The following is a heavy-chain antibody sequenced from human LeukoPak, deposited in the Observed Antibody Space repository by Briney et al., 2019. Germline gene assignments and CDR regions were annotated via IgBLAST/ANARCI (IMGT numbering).Heavy chain of an antibody. CDR1: VFTFSYYE. D-gene: IGHD3-10*01. Sequence: GGSLRLSCIASVFTFSYYEMNWVRQAPGQGPEWVAYISGSGTTTYYADSVRGRFAISRDNTQNSLSLQMYSLRDDDTALYYRVRGGRGSADNWIDPWGQGTLVTVSS. V-gene: IGHV3-48*03. CDR3: VRGGRGSADNWIDP. CDR2: ISGSGTTT. J-gene: IGHJ5*02.